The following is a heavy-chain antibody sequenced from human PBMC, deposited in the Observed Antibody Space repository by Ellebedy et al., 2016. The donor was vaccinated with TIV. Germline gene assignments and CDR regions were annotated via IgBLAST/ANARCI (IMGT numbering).Heavy chain of an antibody. Sequence: GESLKISCAASGFTFSSHWMHWVRQAPGKGLERVGRIRNKVNSYTTEYAASVRGRFTISRDDSKNSLYLQMNSLKTEDTAVYYCARERNYYFDLWGRGTLVTVSS. CDR1: GFTFSSHW. CDR2: IRNKVNSYTT. J-gene: IGHJ2*01. D-gene: IGHD1-7*01. CDR3: ARERNYYFDL. V-gene: IGHV3-72*01.